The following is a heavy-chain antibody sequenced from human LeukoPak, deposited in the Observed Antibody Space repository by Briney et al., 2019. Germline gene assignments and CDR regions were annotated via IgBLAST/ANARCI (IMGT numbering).Heavy chain of an antibody. V-gene: IGHV3-33*06. Sequence: GGSLRLSCAASGFTFSSYGMHWVRQAPGKGLEWVAVIWYDGSNKYYADSVKGRFTISRDNSKNTLYLQMNSLRAEDTAVYYCAKNLRNGIAAYDYWGQGTLVTVSS. J-gene: IGHJ4*02. D-gene: IGHD6-25*01. CDR2: IWYDGSNK. CDR1: GFTFSSYG. CDR3: AKNLRNGIAAYDY.